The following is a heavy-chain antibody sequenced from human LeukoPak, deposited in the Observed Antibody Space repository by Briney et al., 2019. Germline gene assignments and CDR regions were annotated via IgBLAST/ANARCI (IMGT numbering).Heavy chain of an antibody. CDR1: GGSISSNIYY. D-gene: IGHD3-9*01. CDR3: ARLGGDIYFYYRDV. CDR2: IYYSGTT. V-gene: IGHV4-39*01. Sequence: SETLSLTCTVSGGSISSNIYYWGWIRQPPGKGLEWIGSIYYSGTTYYNPSLKSRVTISVDMSKNQFSLKLSSVTAADTAVYYCARLGGDIYFYYRDVWGKGTTVTISS. J-gene: IGHJ6*03.